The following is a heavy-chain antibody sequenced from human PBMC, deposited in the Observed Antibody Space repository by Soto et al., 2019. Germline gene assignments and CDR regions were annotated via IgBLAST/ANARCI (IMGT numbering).Heavy chain of an antibody. CDR1: GFTFSSYA. CDR3: AKVRGYSYGLFDY. Sequence: EVQLLESGGGLVQPGGSLRLSCAASGFTFSSYALSWVRQAPGKGLEWVSAISGSGGSTYYADSVKGRFTISRDNSKNTLYLQMNSLRAEDTAVYYFAKVRGYSYGLFDYWGQGTLVTVSS. V-gene: IGHV3-23*01. D-gene: IGHD5-18*01. CDR2: ISGSGGST. J-gene: IGHJ4*02.